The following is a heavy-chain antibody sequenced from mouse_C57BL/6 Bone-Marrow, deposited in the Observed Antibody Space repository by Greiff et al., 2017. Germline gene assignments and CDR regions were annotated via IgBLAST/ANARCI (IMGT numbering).Heavy chain of an antibody. CDR2: IYPRSGNT. CDR1: GYTFTSYG. J-gene: IGHJ1*03. V-gene: IGHV1-81*01. Sequence: VQLVESGAELARPGASVKLSCKASGYTFTSYGISWVKQRTGQGLEWIGEIYPRSGNTYYNEKFKGKATLTADKSSSTAYMELRSLTSEDSAVYFCARNTLWYFDVWGTGTTVTVSS. CDR3: ARNTLWYFDV.